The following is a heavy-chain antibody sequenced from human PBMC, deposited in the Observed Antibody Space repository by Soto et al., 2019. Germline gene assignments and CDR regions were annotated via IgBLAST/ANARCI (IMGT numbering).Heavy chain of an antibody. CDR2: IWYDGSNK. D-gene: IGHD3-16*02. CDR1: GFTFSSYG. Sequence: QVQLVESGGGVVQPGRSLRLSCAPSGFTFSSYGMHWVRQAPGKGLEWVAVIWYDGSNKYYADSVKGRFTISRENSKKPLYLQMNSLRAEDTAVYYCARSLNTSITFGGVIVRYYYYGMDVWGQGTTVTVSS. V-gene: IGHV3-33*01. J-gene: IGHJ6*02. CDR3: ARSLNTSITFGGVIVRYYYYGMDV.